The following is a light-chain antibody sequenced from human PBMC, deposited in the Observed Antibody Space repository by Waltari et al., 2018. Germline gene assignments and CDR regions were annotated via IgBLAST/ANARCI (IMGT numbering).Light chain of an antibody. CDR1: SSDVGGYNY. V-gene: IGLV2-8*01. CDR2: EVS. Sequence: QSALTPPPSASGSPGQSVTISCTGTSSDVGGYNYVSWYQQHPGKAPKLMIYEVSKRPSGVPDRFSGSKSGNTASLTVSGLQAEDEADYYCSSYAGSNSVFGGGTKLTVL. CDR3: SSYAGSNSV. J-gene: IGLJ2*01.